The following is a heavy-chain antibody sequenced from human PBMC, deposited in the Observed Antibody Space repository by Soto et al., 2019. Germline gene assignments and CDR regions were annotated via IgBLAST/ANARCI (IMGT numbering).Heavy chain of an antibody. J-gene: IGHJ3*02. V-gene: IGHV1-2*04. CDR2: INPNSGGT. Sequence: ASVKVSCKASGYTCTGYYMHWVLQAPGQGLEWMGWINPNSGGTNCAQKFQGWVTMTRDTSISTAYMELSRLRSDDTAVYYCARVSNGDAFDIWGQGTMVTVSS. CDR1: GYTCTGYY. D-gene: IGHD4-4*01. CDR3: ARVSNGDAFDI.